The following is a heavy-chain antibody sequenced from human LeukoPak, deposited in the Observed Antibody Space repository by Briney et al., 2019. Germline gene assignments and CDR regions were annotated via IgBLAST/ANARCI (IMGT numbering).Heavy chain of an antibody. J-gene: IGHJ5*02. Sequence: SETLSLTCTVSGGSISGYYCSWIRQPPGKRLEWIGYIYYSGSTNYNPSLKSRVTISVDTSKNQFSLKLSSVTAADTAVYYCARGDYYGWNWFDPWGQGTLVTVSS. CDR1: GGSISGYY. CDR2: IYYSGST. CDR3: ARGDYYGWNWFDP. D-gene: IGHD3-22*01. V-gene: IGHV4-59*12.